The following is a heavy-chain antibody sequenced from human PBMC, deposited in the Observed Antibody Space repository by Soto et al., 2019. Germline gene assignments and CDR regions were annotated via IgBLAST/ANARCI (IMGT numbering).Heavy chain of an antibody. V-gene: IGHV4-59*01. CDR3: ARMRGLGEISPYLDY. Sequence: QVQLQESGPGLVKPSETLSLICSISGGSISDYQWNWIRQPPGKGLEWIGYIYYSGRTNYNPSLKSRLTISLDTSTRQFSLRLRSVTAADTAVYYCARMRGLGEISPYLDYWGQGALVTVSS. CDR1: GGSISDYQ. D-gene: IGHD3-16*01. CDR2: IYYSGRT. J-gene: IGHJ4*02.